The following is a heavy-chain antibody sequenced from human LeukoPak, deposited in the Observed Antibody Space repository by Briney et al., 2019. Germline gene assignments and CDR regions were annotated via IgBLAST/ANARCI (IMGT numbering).Heavy chain of an antibody. V-gene: IGHV4-59*01. Sequence: SGTLSLTCAVSGGSISSYYWSWIRQPPGKGLEWIGYIYYSGSTNYNPSLKSRLTISIDTSKNQISLKLTSVTAADTAVYYCARVLNPWFGEFAFDYWGQGTLVTVSS. J-gene: IGHJ4*02. CDR2: IYYSGST. CDR1: GGSISSYY. D-gene: IGHD3-10*01. CDR3: ARVLNPWFGEFAFDY.